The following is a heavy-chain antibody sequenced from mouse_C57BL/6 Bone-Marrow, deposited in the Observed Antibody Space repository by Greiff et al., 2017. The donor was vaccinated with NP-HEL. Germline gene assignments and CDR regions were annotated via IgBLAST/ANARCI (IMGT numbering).Heavy chain of an antibody. CDR3: ASLTTVVATDYYAMDY. CDR2: ISDGGSYT. V-gene: IGHV5-4*03. J-gene: IGHJ4*01. D-gene: IGHD1-1*01. Sequence: EVKLVESGGGLVKPGGSLKLSCAASGFTFSSYAMSWVRQTPEKRLEWVATISDGGSYTYYPDNVKGRFTISSDNAKNNLYLQMSHLKSEDTAMYYCASLTTVVATDYYAMDYWGQGTSVTVSS. CDR1: GFTFSSYA.